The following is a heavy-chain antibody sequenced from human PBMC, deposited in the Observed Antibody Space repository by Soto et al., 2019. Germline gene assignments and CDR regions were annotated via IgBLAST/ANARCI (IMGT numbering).Heavy chain of an antibody. CDR2: IYYSGST. V-gene: IGHV4-31*03. J-gene: IGHJ5*02. CDR1: GGSISSGGYY. CDR3: ATIVVVPAAIEYWFDP. Sequence: PSETLSLTCTVSGGSISSGGYYWSWIRQHPGKGLEWIGYIYYSGSTYYNPSLKSRVTISVDTSKNQFSLKLSSVTAADTAVYYCATIVVVPAAIEYWFDPWGQGTLVTVSS. D-gene: IGHD2-2*01.